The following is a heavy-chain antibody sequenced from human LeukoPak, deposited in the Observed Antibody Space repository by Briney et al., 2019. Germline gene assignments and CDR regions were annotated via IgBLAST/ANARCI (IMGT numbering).Heavy chain of an antibody. CDR1: GYSFTSYW. CDR3: ARHQILGATRSPFVY. Sequence: PGESLKISCKGSGYSFTSYWIAWVRQLPGKGLEWMGIIYPSDSKIRYSPSLQGHVTISADRSISTAYLQWSSLKASDTAMYFCARHQILGATRSPFVYWGQGTRLTVSS. J-gene: IGHJ4*02. D-gene: IGHD1-26*01. CDR2: IYPSDSKI. V-gene: IGHV5-51*01.